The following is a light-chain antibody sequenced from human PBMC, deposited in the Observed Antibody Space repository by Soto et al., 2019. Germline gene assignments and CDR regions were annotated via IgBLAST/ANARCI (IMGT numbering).Light chain of an antibody. CDR2: EVS. CDR3: CSYAGSSTFVV. V-gene: IGLV2-23*02. Sequence: QSVRTQPASVSGSPGQAITISCTGTSSDVGSYNLVSWYQQHPGKAPKLMIYEVSKRPSGVSNRFSGSKSGNTASLTISGLQAEDEADYYCCSYAGSSTFVVFGGGTKLT. CDR1: SSDVGSYNL. J-gene: IGLJ2*01.